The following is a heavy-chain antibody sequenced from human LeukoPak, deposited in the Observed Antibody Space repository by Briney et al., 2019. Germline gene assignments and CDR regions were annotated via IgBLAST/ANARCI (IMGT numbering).Heavy chain of an antibody. CDR1: GYTFTSYG. CDR2: ISAYNGNT. J-gene: IGHJ3*02. Sequence: ASVKVSCKASGYTFTSYGISWVRQAPGQGLEWMGWISAYNGNTNYAQKLQGRVTMTTDTSTSTAYMELRSLRSDDTAVYYCARDDYGGNSGSFGIWGQGTMVTVSS. D-gene: IGHD4-23*01. CDR3: ARDDYGGNSGSFGI. V-gene: IGHV1-18*01.